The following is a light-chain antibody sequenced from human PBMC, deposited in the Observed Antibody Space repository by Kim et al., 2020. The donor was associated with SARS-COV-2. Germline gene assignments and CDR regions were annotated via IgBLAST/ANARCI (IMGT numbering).Light chain of an antibody. CDR1: HDIKNW. CDR2: DSS. CDR3: QQSESFPLT. Sequence: DVRMTQSPSSVSASVGDTVTITCRASHDIKNWLAWYQQKPGTGPTLLIHDSSTLQSGVPSRFRGNGSETDFTLIINNLQPEDFATYYCQQSESFPLTFGGGTKVEI. V-gene: IGKV1-12*01. J-gene: IGKJ4*01.